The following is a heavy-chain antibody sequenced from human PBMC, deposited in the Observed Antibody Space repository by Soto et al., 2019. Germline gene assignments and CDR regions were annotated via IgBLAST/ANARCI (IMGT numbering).Heavy chain of an antibody. CDR1: GFAFSNYA. D-gene: IGHD3-10*01. CDR3: TKHLNYYGSGSHY. J-gene: IGHJ4*02. V-gene: IGHV3-23*01. CDR2: ISATATGT. Sequence: GGSLRLSCVASGFAFSNYAMSWVRQAPGKGLEWVSSISATATGTYYADSVKGRFTVSRDNSKSTVYLDLTSLRVEDTAVFYCTKHLNYYGSGSHYWGQGTQVTVSS.